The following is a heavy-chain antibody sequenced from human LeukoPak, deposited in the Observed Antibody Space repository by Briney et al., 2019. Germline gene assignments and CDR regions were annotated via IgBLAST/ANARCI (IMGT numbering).Heavy chain of an antibody. CDR2: INSNSSYI. Sequence: GGSLRLSCAASGFTFSSYSMNWVRQAPGQGLEWVSSINSNSSYIYYADSVKGRFTISRDNAKNSLYLQMNSLRAEDTAVYYCARDSISGYDYVMEPFDYWGQGTLVTVSS. CDR3: ARDSISGYDYVMEPFDY. CDR1: GFTFSSYS. D-gene: IGHD5-12*01. V-gene: IGHV3-21*01. J-gene: IGHJ4*02.